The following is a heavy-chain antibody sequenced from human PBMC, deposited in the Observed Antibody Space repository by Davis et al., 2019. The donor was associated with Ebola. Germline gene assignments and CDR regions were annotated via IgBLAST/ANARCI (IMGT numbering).Heavy chain of an antibody. V-gene: IGHV4-61*09. D-gene: IGHD3-3*01. CDR2: IYTSGST. CDR3: ARARLYYDFWSGYYDDAFDI. J-gene: IGHJ3*02. CDR1: GGSISSGSYY. Sequence: PSETLSLTCTVSGGSISSGSYYWSWIRQPAGKGLEWIGHIYTSGSTNYNPSLKSRVTISVDTSKNQFSLKLSSVTAADTAVYYCARARLYYDFWSGYYDDAFDIWGQGTMVTVSS.